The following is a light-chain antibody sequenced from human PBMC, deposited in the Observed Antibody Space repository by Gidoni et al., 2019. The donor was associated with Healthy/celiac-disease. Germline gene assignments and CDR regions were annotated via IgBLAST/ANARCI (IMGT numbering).Light chain of an antibody. V-gene: IGKV1-5*03. Sequence: DIQMTQSPSTLSASVGDRVTITCRASQSISSWLAWYQQKPGKAPKLLIYKASSLESGAPSRFSGSGSGTEFTLTISSLQPDDFATYYCQQYNSYSPRTFGQGTRLEIK. CDR3: QQYNSYSPRT. CDR2: KAS. CDR1: QSISSW. J-gene: IGKJ5*01.